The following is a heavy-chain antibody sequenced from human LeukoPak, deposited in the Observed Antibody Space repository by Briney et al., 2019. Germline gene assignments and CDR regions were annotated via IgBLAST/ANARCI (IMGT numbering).Heavy chain of an antibody. Sequence: SETLSLTCSVSGGSISGYYWSWIRQLPGERLEWIGSVYHNGRTTYNPSLESRVTISVDTSRNQVSLNLRFVTAADTALYFCARRRAESSGPSFYYFYMDVWGKGTTVSVSS. D-gene: IGHD3-10*01. CDR3: ARRRAESSGPSFYYFYMDV. V-gene: IGHV4-59*01. J-gene: IGHJ6*03. CDR1: GGSISGYY. CDR2: VYHNGRT.